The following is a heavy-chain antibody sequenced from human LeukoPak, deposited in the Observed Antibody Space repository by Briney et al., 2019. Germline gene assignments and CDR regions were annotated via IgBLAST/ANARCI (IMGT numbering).Heavy chain of an antibody. CDR2: INHSGST. J-gene: IGHJ4*02. Sequence: SETLSLTCAVYGGSFSGYYWSWIRQPPGKGLEWIGEINHSGSTNYNLSLKSRVTISVDTSKNQFSLKLSSVTAADTAVYYCAREEICSGGSCHEGVDYWGQGTLVTVSS. CDR3: AREEICSGGSCHEGVDY. CDR1: GGSFSGYY. D-gene: IGHD2-15*01. V-gene: IGHV4-34*01.